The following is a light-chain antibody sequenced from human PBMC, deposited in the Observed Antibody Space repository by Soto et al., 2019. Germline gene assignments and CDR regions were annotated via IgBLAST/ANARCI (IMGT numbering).Light chain of an antibody. Sequence: QSVLTQPPSESGTPGQRVTISCSGSGSNIGSNIVNWYQLLPGTAPKLLIYSHNQRPSGVPDRFSASKSGTSASLAISGLQSEDESDYYCATWDVSLNGWVFGGGTKVTVL. CDR3: ATWDVSLNGWV. V-gene: IGLV1-44*01. CDR1: GSNIGSNI. CDR2: SHN. J-gene: IGLJ3*02.